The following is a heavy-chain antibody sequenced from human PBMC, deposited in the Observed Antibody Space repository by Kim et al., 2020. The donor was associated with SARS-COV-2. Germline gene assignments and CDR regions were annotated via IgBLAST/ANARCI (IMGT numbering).Heavy chain of an antibody. J-gene: IGHJ3*02. CDR1: GGFIRSGAFY. D-gene: IGHD2-2*01. CDR2: ISDSGGT. CDR3: ARIPVTAAASDI. Sequence: SETLSLTCTVSGGFIRSGAFYWSWIRQPPGKGLEWIGNISDSGGTYYNPSLKSRLTISVDMSKNQFSLQLGSLTAADTAVYYCARIPVTAAASDI. V-gene: IGHV4-30-4*01.